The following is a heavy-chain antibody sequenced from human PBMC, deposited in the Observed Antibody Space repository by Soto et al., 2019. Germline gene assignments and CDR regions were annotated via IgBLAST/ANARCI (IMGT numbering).Heavy chain of an antibody. J-gene: IGHJ4*02. CDR3: ARRGSNKWDEDFDF. D-gene: IGHD2-15*01. V-gene: IGHV1-18*01. CDR2: ISPYNGDT. Sequence: QVQLVQSGAEVKKPGASVKVSCQASGCTFTNYGISWVRQAPGQGLEWVGWISPYNGDTRYAQNVQGRVTLTTDTSTSAAYMELRSLRSDDTALYYCARRGSNKWDEDFDFWGQGTLVTVSS. CDR1: GCTFTNYG.